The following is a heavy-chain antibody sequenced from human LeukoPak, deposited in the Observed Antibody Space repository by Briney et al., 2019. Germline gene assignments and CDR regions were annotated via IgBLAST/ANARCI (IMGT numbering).Heavy chain of an antibody. J-gene: IGHJ4*02. D-gene: IGHD1-26*01. V-gene: IGHV3-7*01. Sequence: RSGGSLRLSCAASGFTFSGYWMSWVRQTPEKGLEWVANIKQDGYEKYYVDSVKGRFTISRDNAKNSLYLQMNSLRADDTAIYYCARHKIVGPTTLDYWGQGTLVTVSS. CDR1: GFTFSGYW. CDR3: ARHKIVGPTTLDY. CDR2: IKQDGYEK.